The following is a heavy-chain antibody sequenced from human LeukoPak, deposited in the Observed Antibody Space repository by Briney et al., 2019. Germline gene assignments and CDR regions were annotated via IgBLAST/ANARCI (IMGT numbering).Heavy chain of an antibody. D-gene: IGHD3-3*01. Sequence: SGGSLRLSCAASGFTFSSYAMSWVRQAPGKGLEWVSAISGSGGSTYYADSVKGRFTISRDNSKNTLYLQMNSLRAEDTAVYYCANTPRQVLRFLEWLSRPFDYWGQGTLVTVSS. CDR2: ISGSGGST. CDR1: GFTFSSYA. V-gene: IGHV3-23*01. CDR3: ANTPRQVLRFLEWLSRPFDY. J-gene: IGHJ4*02.